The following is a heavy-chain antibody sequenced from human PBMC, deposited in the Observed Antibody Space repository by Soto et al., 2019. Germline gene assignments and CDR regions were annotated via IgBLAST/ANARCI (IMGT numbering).Heavy chain of an antibody. CDR2: IKQDGSKE. J-gene: IGHJ5*02. CDR1: GFTFSSYW. CDR3: ARPSSGWENWFDP. D-gene: IGHD6-19*01. Sequence: PGGSLRLSCGASGFTFSSYWMIWVRQAPGKGLKWVANIKQDGSKENYVDSVKGRFTISRDNAKNSLYLQMNSLRDDDTAVYYCARPSSGWENWFDPWGQGTLVTVSS. V-gene: IGHV3-7*02.